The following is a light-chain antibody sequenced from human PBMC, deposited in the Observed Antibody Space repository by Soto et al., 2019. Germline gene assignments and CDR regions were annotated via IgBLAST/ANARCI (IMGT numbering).Light chain of an antibody. V-gene: IGKV1-33*01. CDR3: QHCHILPWT. CDR1: QDITNQ. CDR2: DAS. J-gene: IGKJ1*01. Sequence: DIQMTQSPSSLSASVGDRVTITCQASQDITNQLHWYQQKPGKAPKLLIYDASNLETGVPSRFSGSGFGTDFTIIINNLQPEDFATYFCQHCHILPWTFGQGTKVEIK.